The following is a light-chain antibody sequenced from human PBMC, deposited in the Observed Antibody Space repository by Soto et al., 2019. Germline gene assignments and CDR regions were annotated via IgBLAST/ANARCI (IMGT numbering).Light chain of an antibody. CDR1: SSDIGKYDR. J-gene: IGLJ1*01. CDR3: SSYISTSRYV. V-gene: IGLV2-18*02. CDR2: EVT. Sequence: QSDLTQPPSVSGSPGQSVTISCTGTSSDIGKYDRVSWYQLPPGKAPKLIIYEVTNRPSGVPARFSGSKSGNTASLTISGLQAEDESDYYCSSYISTSRYVFGAGTKVTVL.